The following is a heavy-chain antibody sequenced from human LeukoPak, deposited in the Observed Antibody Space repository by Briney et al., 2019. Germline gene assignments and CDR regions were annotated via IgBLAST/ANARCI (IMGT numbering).Heavy chain of an antibody. J-gene: IGHJ4*02. D-gene: IGHD1-26*01. CDR1: GYTFTGQY. V-gene: IGHV1-2*02. CDR3: ARGAITGLDY. Sequence: ASVKVSCKASGYTFTGQYMHWVRQAPGQGLEWMGWINPNSGGTRYAQKFQGRVTMTRDTSISTAYMELIRLTSDDTAVYSCARGAITGLDYWGQGTLVSVSS. CDR2: INPNSGGT.